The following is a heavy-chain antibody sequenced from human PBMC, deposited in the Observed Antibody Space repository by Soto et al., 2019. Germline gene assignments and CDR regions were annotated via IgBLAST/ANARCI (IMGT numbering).Heavy chain of an antibody. Sequence: GESLKISCKGSGYTFTSHWIGWVRQMPGKGLDWMGFIFLGDYETRYSPSFEGQIFFSVDKSITTAYLQWSSLKASDTAMYFCARHHRNDPGPFDIWGQGTMVTVSS. CDR1: GYTFTSHW. J-gene: IGHJ3*02. D-gene: IGHD1-1*01. V-gene: IGHV5-51*01. CDR3: ARHHRNDPGPFDI. CDR2: IFLGDYET.